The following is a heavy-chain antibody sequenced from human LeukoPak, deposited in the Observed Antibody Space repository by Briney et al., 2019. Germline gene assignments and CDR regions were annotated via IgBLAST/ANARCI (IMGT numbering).Heavy chain of an antibody. D-gene: IGHD6-19*01. J-gene: IGHJ4*02. CDR1: GFTFGDYL. Sequence: GGSLRLSCTASGFTFGDYLMSWIRQAPGKGLEWIGFISGGTTEYAASVKGRFTISRDDSTSIAYLQMNSLTTEDTAVYYCSRGSGWLSVYWGQGTLVTVSS. V-gene: IGHV3-49*03. CDR2: ISGGTT. CDR3: SRGSGWLSVY.